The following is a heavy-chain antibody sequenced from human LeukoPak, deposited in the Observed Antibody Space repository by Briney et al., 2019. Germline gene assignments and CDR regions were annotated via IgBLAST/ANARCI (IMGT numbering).Heavy chain of an antibody. D-gene: IGHD6-13*01. V-gene: IGHV4-38-2*02. CDR3: ARAYSSSWYWNWFDP. J-gene: IGHJ5*02. CDR2: IYPTGST. Sequence: SETLSLTCTVSGYSISSGYYWGWIRPPPGKGLEWIGNIYPTGSTYYNPSLKSRVTISVDTSKNQFSLKVSSVSAADTAVYYCARAYSSSWYWNWFDPWGQGTLVTVSS. CDR1: GYSISSGYY.